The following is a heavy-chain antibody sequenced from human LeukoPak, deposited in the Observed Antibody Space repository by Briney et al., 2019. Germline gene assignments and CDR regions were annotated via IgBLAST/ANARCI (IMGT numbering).Heavy chain of an antibody. CDR2: INHSGST. Sequence: SETPSLTCAVYGGSFSGYYWSWIRLPPGKGLEWIGEINHSGSTNYNPSLKSRVTISVDTSKNQFSLKLSSVTAADTAVYYCARVLAGLGPSFDYWGQGTLVTVSS. CDR3: ARVLAGLGPSFDY. CDR1: GGSFSGYY. V-gene: IGHV4-34*01. D-gene: IGHD3-10*01. J-gene: IGHJ4*02.